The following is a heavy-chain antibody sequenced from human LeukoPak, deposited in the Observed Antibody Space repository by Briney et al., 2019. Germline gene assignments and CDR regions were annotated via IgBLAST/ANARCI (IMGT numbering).Heavy chain of an antibody. D-gene: IGHD3-10*01. J-gene: IGHJ4*02. CDR1: GFTFSSYW. CDR3: ARLITMVRAAHFDY. Sequence: GGSLRLSCAASGFTFSSYWISWVRQAPGKGLEWVANIKQDGSEKYYVDSVKGRFTISRDNAKNSLYLQMNSLRAEDTAVYYCARLITMVRAAHFDYWGQGTLVTVSS. V-gene: IGHV3-7*01. CDR2: IKQDGSEK.